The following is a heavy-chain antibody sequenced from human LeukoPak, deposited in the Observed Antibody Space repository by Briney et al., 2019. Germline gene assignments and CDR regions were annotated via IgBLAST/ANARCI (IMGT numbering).Heavy chain of an antibody. J-gene: IGHJ4*02. D-gene: IGHD6-19*01. CDR2: ISGSGGST. CDR3: AKEYSSGWYYFVY. CDR1: GFTFSSYA. Sequence: GGSLRLSCAASGFTFSSYAMSWVRRAPGKGLEWVSNISGSGGSTYYADSVKGRFTISRDNSKNTLSLQMNSLRAEDTAIYYCAKEYSSGWYYFVYWGQGTLVTVSS. V-gene: IGHV3-23*01.